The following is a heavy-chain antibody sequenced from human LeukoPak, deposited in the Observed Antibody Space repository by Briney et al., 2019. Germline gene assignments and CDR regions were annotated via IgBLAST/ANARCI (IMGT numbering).Heavy chain of an antibody. CDR3: AKGTYYYDSSGNYGGYYFDY. CDR2: IIGSGGST. Sequence: PGGSLRLSCAASGFTFSSYAMSWVRQAPGKGLEWVSAIIGSGGSTYYADSVKGRFTISRDNSKNTLYLQMNSLRAEDTAVYYCAKGTYYYDSSGNYGGYYFDYWGQGTLVTVSS. J-gene: IGHJ4*02. D-gene: IGHD3-22*01. CDR1: GFTFSSYA. V-gene: IGHV3-23*01.